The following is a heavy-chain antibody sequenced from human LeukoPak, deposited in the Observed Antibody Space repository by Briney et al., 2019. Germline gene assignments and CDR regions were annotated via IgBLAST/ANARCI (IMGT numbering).Heavy chain of an antibody. CDR3: ARDYCGGDCFPDY. J-gene: IGHJ4*02. V-gene: IGHV1-3*01. Sequence: ASVKVSCKASGYTFNSYAMHWVRQAPGQRLEWMGWINAGNGNTKYSQKFQGRVTITRDTSASTAYMELSSLTSEDTAVYYCARDYCGGDCFPDYWGQGTLVTVSS. D-gene: IGHD2-21*02. CDR1: GYTFNSYA. CDR2: INAGNGNT.